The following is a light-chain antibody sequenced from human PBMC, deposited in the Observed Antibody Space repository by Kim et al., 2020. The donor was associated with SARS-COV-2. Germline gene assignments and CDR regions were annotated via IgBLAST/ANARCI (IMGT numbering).Light chain of an antibody. J-gene: IGKJ4*01. CDR2: GIS. CDR3: HQHNDWPLT. V-gene: IGKV3-15*01. CDR1: QSVGTH. Sequence: VFPAERATLSCRASQSVGTHLAWYQQKPGQPPRLLISGISTRTTGIPARFSGSGSGTEFTLTISSLQSEDFAVYYCHQHNDWPLTFGGGTKVDIK.